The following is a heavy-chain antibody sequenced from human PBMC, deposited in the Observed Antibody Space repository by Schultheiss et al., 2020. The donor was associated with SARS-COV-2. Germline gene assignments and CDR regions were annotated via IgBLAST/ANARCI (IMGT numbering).Heavy chain of an antibody. D-gene: IGHD2-2*01. CDR1: GFTFSSYW. Sequence: GGSLRLSCAASGFTFSSYWMSWVRQAPGKGLEWVAVISYDGSNKYYADSVKGRFTISRDNAKNTLFLQMNSLRADDSAVYYCATVPAANDAFNIWGQGTMVTVSS. CDR3: ATVPAANDAFNI. CDR2: ISYDGSNK. J-gene: IGHJ3*02. V-gene: IGHV3-30*03.